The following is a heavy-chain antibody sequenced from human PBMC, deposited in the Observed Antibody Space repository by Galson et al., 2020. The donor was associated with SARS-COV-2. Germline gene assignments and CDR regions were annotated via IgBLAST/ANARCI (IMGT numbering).Heavy chain of an antibody. D-gene: IGHD3-22*01. Sequence: SQTLSLTCTVSGGSIITNSDYRGWIRQPPGKGLEWVGSIFYSGSTYYTPSLKSRLTISVDTSKNQFSLELGSVTAADTAVYYCVRRGEDHYDTSGYYVDYWGQGTLVTVSS. CDR3: VRRGEDHYDTSGYYVDY. J-gene: IGHJ4*02. CDR1: GGSIITNSDY. CDR2: IFYSGST. V-gene: IGHV4-39*01.